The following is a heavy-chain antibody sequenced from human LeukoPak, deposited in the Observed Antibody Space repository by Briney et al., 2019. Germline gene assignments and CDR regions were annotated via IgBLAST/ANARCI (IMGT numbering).Heavy chain of an antibody. CDR3: ARMAWDSTSDFDY. D-gene: IGHD2-2*01. J-gene: IGHJ4*02. CDR2: IYYSGST. Sequence: PSETLSLTCTVSGGSISSSSYYWGWIRQPPGKGLEWIGSIYYSGSTYYNPSLKSRVTISVDTSKNQFSLKLSSVTAAGTAVYYCARMAWDSTSDFDYWGQGTLVTVSS. CDR1: GGSISSSSYY. V-gene: IGHV4-39*07.